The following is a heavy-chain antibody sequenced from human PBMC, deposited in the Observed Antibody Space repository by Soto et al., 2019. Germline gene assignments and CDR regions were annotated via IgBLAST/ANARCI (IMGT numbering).Heavy chain of an antibody. D-gene: IGHD2-15*01. CDR1: GFTFSSYA. Sequence: SGGSLRLSCAASGFTFSSYAMSWVRQAPGKGLEWVSAISGSGGSTYYADSVKGRFTISRDNSKNTLYLQMNSLRAEDTAVYYCAKNQQYGGNPFDYWGQGTLVTVSS. V-gene: IGHV3-23*01. CDR2: ISGSGGST. J-gene: IGHJ4*02. CDR3: AKNQQYGGNPFDY.